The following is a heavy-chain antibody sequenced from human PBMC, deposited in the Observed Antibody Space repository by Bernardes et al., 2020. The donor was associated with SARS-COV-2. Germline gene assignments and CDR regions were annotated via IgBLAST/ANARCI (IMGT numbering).Heavy chain of an antibody. CDR3: ANTPGYCSGGSCFDWFDP. V-gene: IGHV1-18*01. J-gene: IGHJ5*02. CDR2: ISAYNGNT. Sequence: ASVKVSCKASGYTFTSYGISWVRQAPGQGLEWMGWISAYNGNTNYAQKLQGRVTMTTDTSTSTAYMELRSLRSDDTAVYYCANTPGYCSGGSCFDWFDPWGQGTLVTVSS. D-gene: IGHD2-15*01. CDR1: GYTFTSYG.